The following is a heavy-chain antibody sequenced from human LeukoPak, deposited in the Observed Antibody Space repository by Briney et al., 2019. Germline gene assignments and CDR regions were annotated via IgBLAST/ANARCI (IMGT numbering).Heavy chain of an antibody. D-gene: IGHD6-13*01. J-gene: IGHJ4*02. Sequence: ASVKVSCKASGYTFTSYDINWVRQATGQGLEWMGWMNPNSGNTGYAKKFQGRVTMTRNTSISTAYMELSSLRSEDTAVYYCASVIAAAGLFDYWGQGTLVTVSS. CDR2: MNPNSGNT. CDR1: GYTFTSYD. CDR3: ASVIAAAGLFDY. V-gene: IGHV1-8*01.